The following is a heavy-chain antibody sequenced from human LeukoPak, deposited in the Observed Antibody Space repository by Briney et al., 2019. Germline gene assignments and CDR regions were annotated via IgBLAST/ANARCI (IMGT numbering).Heavy chain of an antibody. CDR3: ARRGYYDSGAYYIGDYFDY. CDR1: GYSFTSYW. V-gene: IGHV5-51*01. Sequence: GESLKISCKGSGYSFTSYWIGWVRQMPGKGLEWMGILYSGDSDTRYSPSFQGQVTISADRSISTAYLQWSSLEASDTAMYYCARRGYYDSGAYYIGDYFDYWGQGTLVTVSS. D-gene: IGHD3-22*01. J-gene: IGHJ4*02. CDR2: LYSGDSDT.